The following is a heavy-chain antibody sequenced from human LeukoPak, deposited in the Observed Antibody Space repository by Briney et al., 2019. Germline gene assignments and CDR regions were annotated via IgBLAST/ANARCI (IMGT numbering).Heavy chain of an antibody. CDR2: ISGNNIYI. Sequence: PGGSLRLSCAASGFTFSSYSMNWVRQAPGKGLEWVSSISGNNIYINYADSVKGRFTISRDDARNSLYLQMNSLRAEDTAVYCCAREVDYAARFFDYWGQGTLVTVSS. CDR3: AREVDYAARFFDY. J-gene: IGHJ4*02. D-gene: IGHD4-17*01. V-gene: IGHV3-21*01. CDR1: GFTFSSYS.